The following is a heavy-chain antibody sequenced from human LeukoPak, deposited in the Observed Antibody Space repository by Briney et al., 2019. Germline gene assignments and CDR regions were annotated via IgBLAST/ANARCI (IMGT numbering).Heavy chain of an antibody. V-gene: IGHV3-30-3*01. CDR1: GFTFSSYA. CDR3: ARDTMVRGVYYFDY. J-gene: IGHJ4*02. D-gene: IGHD3-10*01. Sequence: GRSLRRSCAASGFTFSSYAMHLVRQAPGKGLEWVAVISYDGSNKYYADSVKGRFTISRDNSKNTLYLQMNSLRAEDTAVYYCARDTMVRGVYYFDYWGQGTLVTVSS. CDR2: ISYDGSNK.